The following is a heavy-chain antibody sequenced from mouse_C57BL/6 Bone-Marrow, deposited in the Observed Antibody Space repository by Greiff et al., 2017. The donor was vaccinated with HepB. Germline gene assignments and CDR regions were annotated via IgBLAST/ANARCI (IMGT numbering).Heavy chain of an antibody. CDR3: ARWGTTGGFAY. CDR1: GYTFTSYW. Sequence: VQLKQPGAELVKPGASVKLSCKASGYTFTSYWMHWVKQRPGQGLEWIGMIHPNSGSTNYNEKFKSKATLTVDKSSSTAYMQLSSLTSEDSAVYYCARWGTTGGFAYWGQGTLVTVSA. J-gene: IGHJ3*01. V-gene: IGHV1-64*01. CDR2: IHPNSGST. D-gene: IGHD1-1*01.